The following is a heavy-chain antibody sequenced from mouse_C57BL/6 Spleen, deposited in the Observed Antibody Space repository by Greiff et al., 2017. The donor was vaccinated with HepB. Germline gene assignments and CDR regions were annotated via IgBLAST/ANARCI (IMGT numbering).Heavy chain of an antibody. CDR3: PGPGLYFDY. CDR1: GFTFSNYW. V-gene: IGHV6-3*01. D-gene: IGHD3-1*01. CDR2: IRLKSDNYAT. Sequence: DVKLVESGGGLVQPGGSMKLSCVASGFTFSNYWMNWVRQSPEKGLEWVAQIRLKSDNYATHYAESVKGRFTISRDDSKSSVYLQMNNLRAEDTGIYYCPGPGLYFDYWGQGTTLTVSS. J-gene: IGHJ2*01.